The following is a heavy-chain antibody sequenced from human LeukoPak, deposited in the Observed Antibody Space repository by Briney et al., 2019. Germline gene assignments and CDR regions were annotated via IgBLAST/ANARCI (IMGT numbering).Heavy chain of an antibody. CDR2: CDPEDGEP. V-gene: IGHV1-24*01. CDR3: ASQGFLEWLPFDY. J-gene: IGHJ4*02. Sequence: ASVKVSCKVSGYTLNELSMHWVRQAPGKGLEWMGGCDPEDGEPIYAQKFQGRVTMTEDTSTDTAYMELSSLRSEDTAVYYCASQGFLEWLPFDYWGQGTLVTVSS. D-gene: IGHD3-3*01. CDR1: GYTLNELS.